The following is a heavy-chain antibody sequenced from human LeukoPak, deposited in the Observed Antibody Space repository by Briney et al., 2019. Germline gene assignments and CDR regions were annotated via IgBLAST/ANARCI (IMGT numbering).Heavy chain of an antibody. CDR2: IIPIFGTA. J-gene: IGHJ4*02. Sequence: SVKVSCKASGGTFSSYAISWVRQAPGQGLEWMGGIIPIFGTANYAQKFQGGVTITADESTGTAYMELSSLRSEDTAVYYCARVRGQLGELSYYFDYWGQGTLVTVSS. CDR3: ARVRGQLGELSYYFDY. CDR1: GGTFSSYA. V-gene: IGHV1-69*01. D-gene: IGHD3-10*01.